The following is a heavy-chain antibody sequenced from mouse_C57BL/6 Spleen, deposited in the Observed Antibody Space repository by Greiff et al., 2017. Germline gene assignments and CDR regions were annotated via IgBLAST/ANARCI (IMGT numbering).Heavy chain of an antibody. CDR1: GFTFSDYG. V-gene: IGHV5-17*01. D-gene: IGHD1-1*01. Sequence: EVHLVESGGGLVKPGGSLKLSCAASGFTFSDYGMHWVRQAPEKGLEWVAYISSGSSTIYYADTVKGRFTISRDNAKNTLFLQMTSLRSEDTAMYYCARHYYGSSYAGFAYWGQGTLVTVSA. CDR2: ISSGSSTI. J-gene: IGHJ3*01. CDR3: ARHYYGSSYAGFAY.